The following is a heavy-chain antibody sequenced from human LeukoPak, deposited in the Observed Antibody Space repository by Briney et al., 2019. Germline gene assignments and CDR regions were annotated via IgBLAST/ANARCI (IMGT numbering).Heavy chain of an antibody. CDR3: VSIPGD. D-gene: IGHD7-27*01. CDR2: INSDGSST. CDR1: GFTFSSYW. V-gene: IGHV3-74*01. Sequence: GGSLRLSCAASGFTFSSYWMHWVRQGSGKGLVWVSRINSDGSSTSYADSVKGRFTISRDNAKNTLYLQMNTLRAEDTAVYYCVSIPGDWGQGILVTVSS. J-gene: IGHJ4*02.